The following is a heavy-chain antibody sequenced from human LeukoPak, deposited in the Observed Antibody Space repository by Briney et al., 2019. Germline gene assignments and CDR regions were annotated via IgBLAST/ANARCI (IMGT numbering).Heavy chain of an antibody. J-gene: IGHJ4*02. Sequence: GGSLRLSCAASGFTFSSYSMNWVRQAPGKGLEWVSSISSSSSYIYYADSVKGRFTISRDNAKNSLYLQMNSLRAEDTAVYYCARGSFLEWLPHKYYFDYWGQGTLVTVSS. CDR1: GFTFSSYS. CDR2: ISSSSSYI. V-gene: IGHV3-21*01. D-gene: IGHD3-3*02. CDR3: ARGSFLEWLPHKYYFDY.